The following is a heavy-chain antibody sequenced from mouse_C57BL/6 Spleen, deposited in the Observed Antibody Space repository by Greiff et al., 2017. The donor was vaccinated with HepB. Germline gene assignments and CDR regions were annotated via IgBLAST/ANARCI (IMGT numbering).Heavy chain of an antibody. D-gene: IGHD1-1*01. CDR2: IYPGSGST. V-gene: IGHV1-55*01. Sequence: QVQLQQPGAELVKPGASVKMSCKASGYTFTSYWITWVKQRPGQGLEWIGDIYPGSGSTNYNEKFKSKATLTVDTSSSTAYMQLSSLTSEDSAVYYCARDEFITTVVGYYFDYWGQGTTLTVSS. J-gene: IGHJ2*01. CDR3: ARDEFITTVVGYYFDY. CDR1: GYTFTSYW.